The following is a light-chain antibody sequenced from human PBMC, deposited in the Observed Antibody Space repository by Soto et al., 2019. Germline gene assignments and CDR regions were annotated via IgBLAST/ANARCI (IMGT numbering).Light chain of an antibody. CDR2: GAN. J-gene: IGKJ1*01. V-gene: IGKV1-5*01. CDR1: QSISRY. Sequence: DIQLPQSRSSLSASVGDRITITCLSSQSISRYLNWEQQRTGKTPKVLIFGANRLQSGVPSRFRGRGSGTGFTLTISSLQTDDFATYYCQPYNSYSEEFGQGTKGDI. CDR3: QPYNSYSEE.